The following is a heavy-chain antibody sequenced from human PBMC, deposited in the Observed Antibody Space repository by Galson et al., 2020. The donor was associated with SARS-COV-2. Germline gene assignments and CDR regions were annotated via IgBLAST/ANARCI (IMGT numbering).Heavy chain of an antibody. D-gene: IGHD6-6*01. CDR1: GGSISSGGYS. V-gene: IGHV4-30-2*01. CDR2: IYHSGST. Sequence: ETSETLSLTCAVSGGSISSGGYSWSWIRQPPGKGLEWIGYIYHSGSTYYNPSLKSRVTISVDRSKNQFSLKLSSVTAADTAVYYCARAEYGAWAWFDPWGQGTLVTVSS. CDR3: ARAEYGAWAWFDP. J-gene: IGHJ5*02.